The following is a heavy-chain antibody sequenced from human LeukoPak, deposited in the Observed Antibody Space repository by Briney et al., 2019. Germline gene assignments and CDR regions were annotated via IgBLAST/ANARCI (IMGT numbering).Heavy chain of an antibody. J-gene: IGHJ4*02. CDR3: ARDLYSSSSFDY. Sequence: GGSLRLSCAASGFTFSDYYMTWIRQAPGKGLECVSDISPSSSYTKYADSVKGRFTISRDNAKNSLYLQMSSLRAEDTAVYYCARDLYSSSSFDYCGQGTLVTVSS. D-gene: IGHD6-13*01. CDR2: ISPSSSYT. V-gene: IGHV3-11*05. CDR1: GFTFSDYY.